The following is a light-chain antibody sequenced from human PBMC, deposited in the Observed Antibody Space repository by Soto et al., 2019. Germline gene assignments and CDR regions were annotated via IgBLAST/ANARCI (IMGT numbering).Light chain of an antibody. CDR1: QSASHH. V-gene: IGKV3-20*01. J-gene: IGKJ4*01. Sequence: VATLSPCSLRLPQRERATLSCRASQSASHHLGWYQPKPGQAPRLLIYDASSRATGVPARFSGSGSGTDFNLTISRLEPEDLAVYYCEHCQHYCDVSPLTFGGGTKVDIK. CDR3: EHCQHYCDVSPLT. CDR2: DAS.